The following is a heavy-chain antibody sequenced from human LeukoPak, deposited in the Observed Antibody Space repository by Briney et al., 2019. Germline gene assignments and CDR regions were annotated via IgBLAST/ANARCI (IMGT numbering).Heavy chain of an antibody. D-gene: IGHD3-3*01. V-gene: IGHV4-34*01. CDR3: ARGGGITIFGVVIPGMDV. Sequence: SETLSLTCAVYGGSFSGYYWSWIRQPPGKGLEWIGEINHSGSTNYNPSLKSRVTISVDTSKNQFSLKLSSVTAADTAVYYCARGGGITIFGVVIPGMDVWGQGTTVTVS. CDR2: INHSGST. CDR1: GGSFSGYY. J-gene: IGHJ6*02.